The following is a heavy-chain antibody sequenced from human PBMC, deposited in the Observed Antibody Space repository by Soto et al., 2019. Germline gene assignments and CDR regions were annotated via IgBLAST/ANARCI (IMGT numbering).Heavy chain of an antibody. CDR1: GGSISSSSYY. CDR2: IYYSGGT. J-gene: IGHJ6*02. D-gene: IGHD2-15*01. V-gene: IGHV4-39*01. Sequence: PSETLSLTCTVSGGSISSSSYYWGWIRQPPGKGLEWIGSIYYSGGTYYNPSLKSRVTISVDTSKNQFSLKLSSVTAADTAVYYCARVVAAQYYYYGMDVWGQGTTVTVSS. CDR3: ARVVAAQYYYYGMDV.